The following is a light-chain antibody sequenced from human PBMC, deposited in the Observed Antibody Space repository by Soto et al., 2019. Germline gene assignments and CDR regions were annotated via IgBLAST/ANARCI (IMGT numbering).Light chain of an antibody. CDR3: KSYAGSNTYV. CDR2: EVV. Sequence: QSVLTQPPSASGSPGQSVTVSCTGTKNDIGVYDFVSWYQHHPGKAPRLIIYEVVQRPSGVPDLFSGCESGNTASLTVSGFQAADGADYFCKSYAGSNTYVFGSGTKVTVL. V-gene: IGLV2-8*01. J-gene: IGLJ1*01. CDR1: KNDIGVYDF.